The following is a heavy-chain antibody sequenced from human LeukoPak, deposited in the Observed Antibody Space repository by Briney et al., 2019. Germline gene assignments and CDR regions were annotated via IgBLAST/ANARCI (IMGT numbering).Heavy chain of an antibody. J-gene: IGHJ3*02. CDR1: GFTFSSYG. CDR2: IWYDETNK. D-gene: IGHD2-15*01. V-gene: IGHV3-33*01. Sequence: GRSLRLSCAASGFTFSSYGMHWVRQAPGKGLEWGAVIWYDETNKYYADSVKGRFTISRDNSKNTLYLQMNSLRAEDTAVYYCARDGLGYCSGGTCYYDAFDIWGQGTMVTVSS. CDR3: ARDGLGYCSGGTCYYDAFDI.